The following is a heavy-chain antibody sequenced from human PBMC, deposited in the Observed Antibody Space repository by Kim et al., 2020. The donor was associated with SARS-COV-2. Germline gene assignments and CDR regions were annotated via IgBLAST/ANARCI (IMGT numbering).Heavy chain of an antibody. CDR1: GGSVSSGSYF. Sequence: SETLSLTCTVSGGSVSSGSYFWSWIRQPPGKGLEWIGYIYYSGNTNYNPSLKSRVTMSVDSSKNQFSLKLRSVTAAATAVYYCARAPNDFWSGYPYYFDYSGQGTLVTVSS. D-gene: IGHD3-3*01. CDR2: IYYSGNT. CDR3: ARAPNDFWSGYPYYFDY. V-gene: IGHV4-61*01. J-gene: IGHJ4*02.